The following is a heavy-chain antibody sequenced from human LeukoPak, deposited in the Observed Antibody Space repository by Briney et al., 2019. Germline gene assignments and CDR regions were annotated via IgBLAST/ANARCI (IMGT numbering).Heavy chain of an antibody. Sequence: QAGGSLRLSCAASGFTFSSYSMNWVRQAPGKGLEWVSAISSSGGSTYYADSVKGRFTISRDNSKNTLYLQMDSLRAGDTAVYYCAKGPSGVPAAANYYYSYSMDVWGQGTTVTVSS. CDR1: GFTFSSYS. J-gene: IGHJ6*02. V-gene: IGHV3-23*01. CDR3: AKGPSGVPAAANYYYSYSMDV. D-gene: IGHD2-2*01. CDR2: ISSSGGST.